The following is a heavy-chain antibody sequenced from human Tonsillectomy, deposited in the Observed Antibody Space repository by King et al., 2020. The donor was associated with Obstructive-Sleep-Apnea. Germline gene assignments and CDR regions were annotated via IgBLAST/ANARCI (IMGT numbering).Heavy chain of an antibody. J-gene: IGHJ3*02. CDR2: FDPEDGET. D-gene: IGHD3-22*01. V-gene: IGHV1-24*01. CDR1: GYTLTELS. CDR3: ATLITYYYDSGGYPTLFDI. Sequence: QLVQSGAEVKKPGASVKVSCKVSGYTLTELSMHWVRQAPGKGLEWMGGFDPEDGETIYAQKFQGRVTMTEDTSTDTAYMELSSLRSEDTAVYYCATLITYYYDSGGYPTLFDICGQGTMVTVSS.